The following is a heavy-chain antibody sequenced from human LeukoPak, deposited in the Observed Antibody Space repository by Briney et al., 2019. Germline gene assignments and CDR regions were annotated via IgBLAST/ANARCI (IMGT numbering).Heavy chain of an antibody. D-gene: IGHD3-10*01. Sequence: ASVKVSCKISGYTLSELSMHWIRQAPGKGLEWMGGFDPKDGATVYAQKFQGRLTMTEDTSTDTAYMELSSLRSEDTAVYYCATSITMVRGVGYGMDVWGQGTTVTVSS. V-gene: IGHV1-24*01. CDR1: GYTLSELS. CDR2: FDPKDGAT. J-gene: IGHJ6*02. CDR3: ATSITMVRGVGYGMDV.